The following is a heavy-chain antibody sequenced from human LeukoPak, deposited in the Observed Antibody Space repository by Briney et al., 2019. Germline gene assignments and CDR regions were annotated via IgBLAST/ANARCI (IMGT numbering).Heavy chain of an antibody. J-gene: IGHJ4*02. Sequence: GALRLSLSASWFTLRSNYMSWVRQAPGKGPEGVSVIYSDGSTYYADSVKGRFTISRDTSKNTLYLQMNSLRTEDTAVYYCARDLAAGGTYPHYWGQGTLVSVSS. D-gene: IGHD6-13*01. CDR1: WFTLRSNY. CDR3: ARDLAAGGTYPHY. CDR2: IYSDGST. V-gene: IGHV3-53*01.